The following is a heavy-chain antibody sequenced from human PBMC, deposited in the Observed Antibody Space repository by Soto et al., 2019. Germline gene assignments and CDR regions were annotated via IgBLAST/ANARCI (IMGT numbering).Heavy chain of an antibody. Sequence: QVEMQESGPALVKPSETLSLTCTVSGASVSSDTFYWNWIRQPPGKGLEWIAFIHHSGTTNCNPSLKNRVIISVDTSHNRFYLSLSSVTPADTAVYYCASGWVAYCTASGCPVIAAPGEWGQGTLVTVSS. V-gene: IGHV4-61*01. D-gene: IGHD2-8*02. CDR1: GASVSSDTFY. CDR2: IHHSGTT. CDR3: ASGWVAYCTASGCPVIAAPGE. J-gene: IGHJ4*02.